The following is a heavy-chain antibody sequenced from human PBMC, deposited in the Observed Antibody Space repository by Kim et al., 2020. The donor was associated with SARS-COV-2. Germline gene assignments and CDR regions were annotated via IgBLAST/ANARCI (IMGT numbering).Heavy chain of an antibody. CDR2: ISCSSSYV. V-gene: IGHV3-21*01. CDR1: GFSFSSYN. CDR3: ARRIGAAAATVVYFDL. J-gene: IGHJ2*01. D-gene: IGHD6-25*01. Sequence: GGSLRLSCAASGFSFSSYNMNWFRQAPGKGLEWLSSISCSSSYVYYADTLKGRFTISRDNAQHALYLQMDSLRAEDTAVYYCARRIGAAAATVVYFDLWG.